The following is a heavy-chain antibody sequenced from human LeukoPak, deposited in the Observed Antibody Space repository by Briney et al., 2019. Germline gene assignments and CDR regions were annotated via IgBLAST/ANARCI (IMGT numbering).Heavy chain of an antibody. J-gene: IGHJ4*02. D-gene: IGHD6-19*01. CDR2: ISAYNGST. Sequence: ASVKVSCKASGYTFTSYGISWVRQAPGQGLEWMGWISAYNGSTNYAQKLQGRVTMTTDTSTSTAYMELRSLRSDDTAVYYCARDYPLGAIAVVLGIDYWGQGTLVTVSS. CDR1: GYTFTSYG. V-gene: IGHV1-18*01. CDR3: ARDYPLGAIAVVLGIDY.